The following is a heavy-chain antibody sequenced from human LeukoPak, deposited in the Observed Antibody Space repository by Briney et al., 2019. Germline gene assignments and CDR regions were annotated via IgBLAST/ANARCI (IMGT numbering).Heavy chain of an antibody. J-gene: IGHJ4*02. CDR1: GFTFDDYG. CDR2: INWNGGST. D-gene: IGHD3-22*01. Sequence: GGSLRLSCAASGFTFDDYGMSWVRQAPGKGLEWVSGINWNGGSTGYADSVKGRFTISRDNAKNSLYLQMNSLRAEDTALYYCARDRRYYDSSGYPPNYWGQGTLVTVSS. CDR3: ARDRRYYDSSGYPPNY. V-gene: IGHV3-20*04.